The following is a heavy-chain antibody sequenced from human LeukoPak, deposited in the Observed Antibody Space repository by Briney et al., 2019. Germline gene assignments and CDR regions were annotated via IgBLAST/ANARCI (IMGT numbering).Heavy chain of an antibody. D-gene: IGHD3-10*01. CDR3: VGAVIEGLFDY. V-gene: IGHV3-48*03. CDR1: GFTSSNYE. Sequence: GGSLRLSCAASGFTSSNYEMNWVRQAPGKGLEWDSYISRVSGSSIYYANSVKGRFTISRDNSKNSLYLHMNSLRTEDTALYYCVGAVIEGLFDYWGQGTLVTVSS. J-gene: IGHJ4*02. CDR2: ISRVSGSSI.